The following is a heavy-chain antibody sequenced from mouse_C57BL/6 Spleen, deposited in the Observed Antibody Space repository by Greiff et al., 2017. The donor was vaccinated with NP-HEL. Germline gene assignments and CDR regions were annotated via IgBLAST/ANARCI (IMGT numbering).Heavy chain of an antibody. CDR2: ISGGGGNT. J-gene: IGHJ1*03. Sequence: EVKLMESGGGLVKPGGSLKLSCAASGFTFSSYTMSWVRQTPEKRLEWVATISGGGGNTYYPDSVKGRFTISRDNAKNTLYLQMSSLRSEDTALYYCARRTTVVPYFDVWGTGTTVTVSS. D-gene: IGHD1-1*01. CDR1: GFTFSSYT. V-gene: IGHV5-9*01. CDR3: ARRTTVVPYFDV.